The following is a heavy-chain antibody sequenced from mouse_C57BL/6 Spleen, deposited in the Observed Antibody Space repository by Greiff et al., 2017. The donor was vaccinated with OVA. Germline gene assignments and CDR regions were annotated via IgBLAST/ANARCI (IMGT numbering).Heavy chain of an antibody. CDR1: GYSITSGYY. D-gene: IGHD1-1*01. J-gene: IGHJ1*03. CDR2: ISYDGSN. Sequence: EVQVVESGPGLVKPSQSLSLTCSVTGYSITSGYYWNWIRQFPGNKLEWMGYISYDGSNNYNPSLKNRISITRDTSKNQFFLKLNSVTTEDTATYYWAREDYGSSYHWYFDVWGTGTTVTVSS. CDR3: AREDYGSSYHWYFDV. V-gene: IGHV3-6*01.